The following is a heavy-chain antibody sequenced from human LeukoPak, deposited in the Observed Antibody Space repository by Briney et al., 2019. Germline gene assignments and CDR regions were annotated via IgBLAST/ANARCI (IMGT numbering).Heavy chain of an antibody. D-gene: IGHD3-10*01. CDR3: ASLLLMVRGGSVPGAYGMDV. CDR2: IYHSGST. V-gene: IGHV4-4*02. J-gene: IGHJ6*02. Sequence: PSGTLSLTFAVSGGSISSSNWWSWVRQPPGKGLEWIGEIYHSGSTNYNPSLKSRVTISVDKSKNQFSLKLSSVTAADTAVYYCASLLLMVRGGSVPGAYGMDVWGQGTTVTVSS. CDR1: GGSISSSNW.